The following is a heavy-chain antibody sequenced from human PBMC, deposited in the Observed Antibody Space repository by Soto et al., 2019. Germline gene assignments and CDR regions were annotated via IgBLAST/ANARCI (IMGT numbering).Heavy chain of an antibody. CDR1: GGSISSGGYY. CDR2: IYYSGST. D-gene: IGHD5-12*01. J-gene: IGHJ4*02. V-gene: IGHV4-31*03. Sequence: SETLCLTCTVSGGSISSGGYYWSWIRQHPGKGLEWIGYIYYSGSTYYNPSLKSRVTISVDTSKNQFSLKLSSVTAADTAVYYCARVGRWLRFDYWGQGTLVTVSS. CDR3: ARVGRWLRFDY.